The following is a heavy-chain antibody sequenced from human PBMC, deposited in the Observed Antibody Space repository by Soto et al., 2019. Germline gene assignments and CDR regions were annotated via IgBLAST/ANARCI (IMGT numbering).Heavy chain of an antibody. CDR2: IYYSGST. D-gene: IGHD6-13*01. Sequence: SETLSLTCTVSGGSISSSSYYWGWIRQPPGKGLEWIGSIYYSGSTNYNPSLKSRVTISVDTSKNQFSLKLSSVTAADTAVYYCARQESSSWYAFDYWGQGTLVTVSS. J-gene: IGHJ4*02. CDR1: GGSISSSSYY. CDR3: ARQESSSWYAFDY. V-gene: IGHV4-39*01.